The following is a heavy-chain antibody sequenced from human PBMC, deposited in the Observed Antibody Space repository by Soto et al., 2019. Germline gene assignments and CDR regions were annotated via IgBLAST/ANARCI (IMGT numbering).Heavy chain of an antibody. V-gene: IGHV4-34*01. D-gene: IGHD6-6*01. Sequence: SETLSLTCAVYGGFFSGYYWSWIRQPPGKGLEWIGEINHSGSTNYNPSLKSRVTISVDTSKNQFSLKLSSVTAADTAVYYCARGLRAYSNSSPLVYWGQGTLVTVSS. CDR2: INHSGST. CDR3: ARGLRAYSNSSPLVY. J-gene: IGHJ4*02. CDR1: GGFFSGYY.